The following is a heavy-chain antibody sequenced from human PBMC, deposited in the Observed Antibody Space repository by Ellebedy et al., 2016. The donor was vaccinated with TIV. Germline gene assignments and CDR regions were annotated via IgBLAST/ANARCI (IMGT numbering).Heavy chain of an antibody. J-gene: IGHJ3*02. CDR2: ISSSSSTI. CDR1: GFTFSSYS. Sequence: PGGSLRLSCAASGFTFSSYSMNWVRQAPGKGLEWVSYISSSSSTIYYADSVKGRFTISRDNAKNSLYLQMNSLRDEDTAVYYCARVGYYDRSDAFDIWGQGTMVTVSS. D-gene: IGHD3-22*01. CDR3: ARVGYYDRSDAFDI. V-gene: IGHV3-48*02.